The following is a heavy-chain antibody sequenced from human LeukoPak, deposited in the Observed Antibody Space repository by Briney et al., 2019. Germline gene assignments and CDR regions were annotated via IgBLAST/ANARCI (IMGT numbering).Heavy chain of an antibody. D-gene: IGHD3-10*01. J-gene: IGHJ6*03. CDR3: ARGDTMVRGVIKAYYYYYMDV. CDR1: GFTFSSYW. Sequence: GGSLRLSCAASGFTFSSYWMSWVRQAPGKGLGWVANIKQDGSEKYYVDSVKGRFTISRDNAKNSLYLQMNSLRAEDTAVYYCARGDTMVRGVIKAYYYYYMDVGGKGTTVTVSS. V-gene: IGHV3-7*01. CDR2: IKQDGSEK.